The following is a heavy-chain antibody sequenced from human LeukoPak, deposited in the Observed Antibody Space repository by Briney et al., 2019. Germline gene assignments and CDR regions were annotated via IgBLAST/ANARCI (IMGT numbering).Heavy chain of an antibody. CDR1: GFTFSSYG. J-gene: IGHJ4*02. D-gene: IGHD5-18*01. V-gene: IGHV3-33*01. CDR3: ARVRGYSYGLAY. CDR2: IWYDGSNK. Sequence: GGSLRLSCAASGFTFSSYGMHWVRQAPGKGLEWVAVIWYDGSNKYYADSVKGRFTISRDNSKNTLYLQMNSLRAEDTAVYYRARVRGYSYGLAYWGQGTLVTVSS.